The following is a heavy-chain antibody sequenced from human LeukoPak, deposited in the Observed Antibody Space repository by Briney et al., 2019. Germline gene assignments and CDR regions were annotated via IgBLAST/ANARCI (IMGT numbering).Heavy chain of an antibody. CDR1: GYSISSGYY. Sequence: SETLSLTCTVSGYSISSGYYWGWIRQPPGKGLEWIGSIYHSGRTFYNPSLKSRVTMSVDTSKNQFSLKLSSVTAADTAVYYCARVNYYGSGSYYTFDYWGQGTLVTVSS. CDR3: ARVNYYGSGSYYTFDY. V-gene: IGHV4-38-2*02. CDR2: IYHSGRT. D-gene: IGHD3-10*01. J-gene: IGHJ4*02.